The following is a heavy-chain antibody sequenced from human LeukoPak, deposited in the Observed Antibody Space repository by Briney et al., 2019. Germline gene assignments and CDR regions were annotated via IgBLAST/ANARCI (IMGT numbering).Heavy chain of an antibody. CDR2: IKDDGSEE. V-gene: IGHV3-7*01. J-gene: IGHJ4*02. D-gene: IGHD6-13*01. CDR3: ARDVAAAGTYDY. Sequence: GGSLRLSCEASGFNFNDYWMSWLRQAPGKGLEWVANIKDDGSEEYYVDSVKGRFTISRDNAKNSLYLQMNSLRAEDTAVYYCARDVAAAGTYDYWGQGTLVTVSS. CDR1: GFNFNDYW.